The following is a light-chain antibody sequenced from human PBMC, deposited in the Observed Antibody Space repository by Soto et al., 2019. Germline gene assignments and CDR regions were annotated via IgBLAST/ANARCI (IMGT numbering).Light chain of an antibody. Sequence: DIQMTQSPSTLSASVGDRITITCRASQSISALLAWYQQKPGKAPKLLIYDASSLEGGVPSRFSGTGSGTEFTLTISGLQPDDFATYYCQQYNSDSPWTVGQGTKVEIK. CDR1: QSISAL. J-gene: IGKJ1*01. V-gene: IGKV1-5*01. CDR3: QQYNSDSPWT. CDR2: DAS.